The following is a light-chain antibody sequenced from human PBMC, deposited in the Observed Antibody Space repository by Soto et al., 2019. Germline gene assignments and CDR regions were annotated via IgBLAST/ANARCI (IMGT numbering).Light chain of an antibody. CDR3: CSSAGSRIVV. Sequence: QSALTQPASVSGSPGQSITISCTGTSTDVGAYNLVSWYQQYPGKAPTLLLFEVNRRPSGVSSRFSGSKSGNTASLTISGLRAEDEAAYHCCSSAGSRIVVFGGGTQLTVL. V-gene: IGLV2-23*02. CDR1: STDVGAYNL. CDR2: EVN. J-gene: IGLJ3*02.